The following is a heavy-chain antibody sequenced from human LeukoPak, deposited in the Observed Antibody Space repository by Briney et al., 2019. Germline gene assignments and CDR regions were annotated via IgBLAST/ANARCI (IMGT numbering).Heavy chain of an antibody. CDR2: IIPIFGTA. CDR1: GGTFSSYA. J-gene: IGHJ4*02. D-gene: IGHD5-24*01. CDR3: ARGERDGYNTFDY. V-gene: IGHV1-69*05. Sequence: SVKVSCKASGGTFSSYAISWVRQAPGQGLEWMGRIIPIFGTANYAQKFQGRVTITTDESTSTAYMELSSLRSEDTAVYYCARGERDGYNTFDYWGQGTLVTVSS.